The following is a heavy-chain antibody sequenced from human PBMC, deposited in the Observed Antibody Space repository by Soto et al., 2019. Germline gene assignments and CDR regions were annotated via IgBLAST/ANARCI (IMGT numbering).Heavy chain of an antibody. D-gene: IGHD2-2*01. CDR3: ARDGSTMRTGDYQYYGMDV. V-gene: IGHV1-69*01. Sequence: QVQLVQSGAEVKKPGSSVKVSCKASGGTFSSYAISWVRQAPGQGLEWMGGIIPIFGTANYAQKLQGSVTITADQSTSTADKEPSSVRSEDTAVYYCARDGSTMRTGDYQYYGMDVWGQGTTVTVSS. CDR2: IIPIFGTA. CDR1: GGTFSSYA. J-gene: IGHJ6*02.